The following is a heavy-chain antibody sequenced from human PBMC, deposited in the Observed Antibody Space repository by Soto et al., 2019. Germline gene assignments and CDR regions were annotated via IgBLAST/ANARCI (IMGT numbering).Heavy chain of an antibody. J-gene: IGHJ4*02. V-gene: IGHV3-30-3*01. CDR2: ISYDGSNN. CDR1: GFTFSSYA. CDR3: ARDFLDSSGWYFDY. D-gene: IGHD6-19*01. Sequence: QVQLVESGGGVVQPGRSLRLSCAASGFTFSSYAMHWVRQAPGKGLEWVAVISYDGSNNYYADSVKGRFTISRDNSKNTLYLQMNSLRAEDTAVYYCARDFLDSSGWYFDYWGQGTLVTVSS.